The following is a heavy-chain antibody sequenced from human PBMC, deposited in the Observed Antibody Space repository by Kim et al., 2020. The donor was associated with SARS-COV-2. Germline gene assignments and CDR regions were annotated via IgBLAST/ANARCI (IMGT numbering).Heavy chain of an antibody. J-gene: IGHJ4*02. V-gene: IGHV3-30*18. Sequence: GGSLRLSCAASGFTFSSYGMHWVRQAPGKGLEWVAVISYDGSNKYYADSVKGRFTISRDNSKNTLYLQMNSLRAEDTAVYYCAKDRSRYCGGDCYTFDYWGQGTLVTVSS. CDR3: AKDRSRYCGGDCYTFDY. D-gene: IGHD2-21*02. CDR2: ISYDGSNK. CDR1: GFTFSSYG.